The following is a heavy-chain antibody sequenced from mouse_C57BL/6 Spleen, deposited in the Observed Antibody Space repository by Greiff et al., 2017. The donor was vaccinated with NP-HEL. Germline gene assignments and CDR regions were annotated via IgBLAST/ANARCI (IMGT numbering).Heavy chain of an antibody. CDR1: GFSLTSYG. CDR2: IWSGGST. V-gene: IGHV2-2*01. Sequence: QVHVKQSGPGLVQPSQSLSITCTVSGFSLTSYGVHWVRQSPGKGLEWLGVIWSGGSTDYNAAFISRLSISKDNSKSQVFFKMNSLQADDTAIYYCARNGKGYDGFFDYWGQGTTLTVSS. D-gene: IGHD2-3*01. CDR3: ARNGKGYDGFFDY. J-gene: IGHJ2*01.